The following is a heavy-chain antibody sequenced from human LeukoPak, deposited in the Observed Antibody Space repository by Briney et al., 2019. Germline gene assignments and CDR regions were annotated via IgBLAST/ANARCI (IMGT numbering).Heavy chain of an antibody. CDR3: ARYYDFWSGFYTGYYYGMDV. CDR2: IKQDGGEK. J-gene: IGHJ6*02. V-gene: IGHV3-7*01. D-gene: IGHD3-3*01. Sequence: GGSLRLSCAASGFTFSSYGMHWVRQAPGKGLEWVANIKQDGGEKYYVDSVKGRFTISRDNAKNSLYLQMNSLRAEDTAVYYCARYYDFWSGFYTGYYYGMDVWGQGTTVTVSS. CDR1: GFTFSSYG.